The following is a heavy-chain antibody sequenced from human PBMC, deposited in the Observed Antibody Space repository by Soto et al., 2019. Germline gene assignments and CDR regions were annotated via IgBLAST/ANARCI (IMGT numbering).Heavy chain of an antibody. CDR2: IIPIFGTA. CDR3: ASAPARQYYYDSSGYRFQH. J-gene: IGHJ1*01. CDR1: GGTFSSYA. Sequence: QVQLVQSGAEVKKPGSSVKVSCKASGGTFSSYAISWVRQAPGQGLEWMGGIIPIFGTANYAQKFQGRVTITADESTSTAYMELSSLRSEDTAVYYCASAPARQYYYDSSGYRFQHWGQGTLVTVSS. V-gene: IGHV1-69*12. D-gene: IGHD3-22*01.